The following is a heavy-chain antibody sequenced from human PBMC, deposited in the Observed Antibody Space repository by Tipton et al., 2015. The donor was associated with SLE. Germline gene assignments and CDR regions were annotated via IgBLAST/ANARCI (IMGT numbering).Heavy chain of an antibody. J-gene: IGHJ4*02. V-gene: IGHV4-34*01. Sequence: GLVKPSETLSLTCAVYGESLRHYYWTWIRQPPGKGPEWIGAINLGGSTNYNPSLKTRVTISVDTSKNHFSLRLNSVTAADTAVYYCAMRLPQSWSFDYWGQGNLVTVSS. CDR1: GESLRHYY. CDR3: AMRLPQSWSFDY. CDR2: INLGGST. D-gene: IGHD2-15*01.